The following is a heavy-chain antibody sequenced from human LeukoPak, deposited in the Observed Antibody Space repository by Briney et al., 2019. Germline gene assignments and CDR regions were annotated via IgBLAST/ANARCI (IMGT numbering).Heavy chain of an antibody. V-gene: IGHV3-74*01. CDR1: GFPFSTYW. D-gene: IGHD2-21*02. Sequence: GGSLRLSCAASGFPFSTYWMHWVRQPPGKRLVWVSRISPDGSSRSYADSVKGRFIISRDNAKNTLSLQMNSLTAEDTAVYYCARDGGLLPDNWGKGTLVTVSS. J-gene: IGHJ4*02. CDR3: ARDGGLLPDN. CDR2: ISPDGSSR.